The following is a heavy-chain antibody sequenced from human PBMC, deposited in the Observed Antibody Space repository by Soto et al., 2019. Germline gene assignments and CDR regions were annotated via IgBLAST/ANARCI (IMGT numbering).Heavy chain of an antibody. CDR1: GVTFSSYA. J-gene: IGHJ6*02. D-gene: IGHD3-10*01. CDR3: ARYGITMVRGVISHYYYYGMDV. Sequence: SVKVSCKSSGVTFSSYAISWVRQAPGQGLEWMGGIIPIFGTANYAQKFQGRVTITADESTSTAYMELSSLRSEDTAVYYCARYGITMVRGVISHYYYYGMDVWGQGTTVTVSS. V-gene: IGHV1-69*13. CDR2: IIPIFGTA.